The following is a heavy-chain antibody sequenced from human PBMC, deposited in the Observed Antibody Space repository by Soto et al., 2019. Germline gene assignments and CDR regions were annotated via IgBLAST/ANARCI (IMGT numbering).Heavy chain of an antibody. V-gene: IGHV4-61*01. J-gene: IGHJ4*02. CDR2: IYYSGRT. CDR1: GGSVSSGSYY. D-gene: IGHD3-22*01. Sequence: QVQLQESGPGLVKPSETLSLTCTVSGGSVSSGSYYWSWIRQSPGKVLEWIGYIYYSGRTNYNPSLKSRVTISVDTSKNQLSLKLSSVTAADTAVYYCARRFDSSGYYHFDYWGQGTLVTVSS. CDR3: ARRFDSSGYYHFDY.